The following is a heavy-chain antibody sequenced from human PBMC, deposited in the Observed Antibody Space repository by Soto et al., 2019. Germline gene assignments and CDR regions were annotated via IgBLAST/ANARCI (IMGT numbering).Heavy chain of an antibody. CDR1: GGSISTGGSY. D-gene: IGHD3-9*01. J-gene: IGHJ6*02. V-gene: IGHV4-31*03. Sequence: SETLSLTCTVSGGSISTGGSYWSWIRQHPGKGLEWIGYIYYSGSTYYNPSLKSRVTISVDTSKNQFSLKLSSVTAADTAVYYCAILSYYDILTGYFQYGMDVWGQGTTVTVSS. CDR2: IYYSGST. CDR3: AILSYYDILTGYFQYGMDV.